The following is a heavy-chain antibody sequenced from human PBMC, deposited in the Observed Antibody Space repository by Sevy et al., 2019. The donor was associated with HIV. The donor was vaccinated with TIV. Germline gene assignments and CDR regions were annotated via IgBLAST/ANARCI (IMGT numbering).Heavy chain of an antibody. Sequence: GGSLRLSCAASGFTFSNAWMSWVRQAPGKGLEWVGRIKSKTDGGTTDYAAPMKGRFTISRDDSKNILYLQMNSLKTEDTAIYYCTTDSKKRGFSALLDYWGQGTLVTVSS. V-gene: IGHV3-15*01. D-gene: IGHD1-1*01. CDR1: GFTFSNAW. CDR3: TTDSKKRGFSALLDY. J-gene: IGHJ4*02. CDR2: IKSKTDGGTT.